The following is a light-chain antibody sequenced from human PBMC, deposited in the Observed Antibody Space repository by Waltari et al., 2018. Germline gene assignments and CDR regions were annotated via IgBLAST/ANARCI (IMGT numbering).Light chain of an antibody. CDR1: SADIGRYNL. Sequence: QSALTQPASVSGSPGQSITISCSGTSADIGRYNLVARYQQLPGNAPNLVIYEVTERPSELSNRFSGSKSGNTASLTISGLQAEDEADYYCSSFESSRTWVFGGGTKLTVL. V-gene: IGLV2-23*02. CDR2: EVT. J-gene: IGLJ3*02. CDR3: SSFESSRTWV.